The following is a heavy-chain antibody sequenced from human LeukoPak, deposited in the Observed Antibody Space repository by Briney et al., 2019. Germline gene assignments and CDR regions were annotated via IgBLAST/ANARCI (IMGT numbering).Heavy chain of an antibody. D-gene: IGHD3-10*01. CDR1: GGSISSGGYY. CDR3: ARENKLGSGSLDY. J-gene: IGHJ4*02. CDR2: IYDNGNT. V-gene: IGHV4-30-4*01. Sequence: SETLSLTCTVSGGSISSGGYYWSWSRQPPRKRLEWIGYIYDNGNTYYNPSLERRLTISVDTSKNHSSLELNSMTAANTAVYYCARENKLGSGSLDYWGQGTMVTVSS.